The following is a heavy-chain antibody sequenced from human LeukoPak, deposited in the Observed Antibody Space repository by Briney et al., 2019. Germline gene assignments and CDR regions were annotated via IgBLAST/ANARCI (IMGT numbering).Heavy chain of an antibody. CDR3: AIKYYYYYGMDV. J-gene: IGHJ6*02. V-gene: IGHV5-10-1*01. CDR1: GYSFTSYW. Sequence: GESMKISCKGSGYSFTSYWISWVRQMPGKGLEWMGRIDPSDSYTNYSPSFQGHVTISADKSISTAYLQWSSLKASDTAMYYCAIKYYYYYGMDVWGQGTTVTVSS. CDR2: IDPSDSYT.